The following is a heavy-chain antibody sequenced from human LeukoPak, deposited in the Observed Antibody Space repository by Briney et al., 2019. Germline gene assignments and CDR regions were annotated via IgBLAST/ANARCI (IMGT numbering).Heavy chain of an antibody. CDR3: AKWSPLLDSTSCLGGGCNAFDI. CDR2: ISGSDDGT. CDR1: GFTFSSYA. Sequence: GGSLRLSCAASGFTFSSYAMTWVRQAPGKGLEWASAISGSDDGTYYGDSVKGRFTISRDNSKNTLYLQMNSLRAEDTAIYYCAKWSPLLDSTSCLGGGCNAFDIWGQGTMVTVSS. J-gene: IGHJ3*02. D-gene: IGHD2-2*01. V-gene: IGHV3-23*01.